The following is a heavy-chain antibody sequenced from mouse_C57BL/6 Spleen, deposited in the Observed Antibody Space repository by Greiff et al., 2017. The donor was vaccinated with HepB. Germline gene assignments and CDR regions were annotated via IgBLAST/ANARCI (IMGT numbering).Heavy chain of an antibody. J-gene: IGHJ4*01. CDR2: IWSDGST. Sequence: VMLVESGPGLVAPSQSLSITCTVSGFSLTSYGVHWVRQPPGKGLEWLVVIWSDGSTTYHSALKSRLSISKDNSKSQVFLKMNSLQTDDTSMYFCARRDDGYFYYAMDFWGQGTSVTVSS. D-gene: IGHD2-3*01. CDR3: ARRDDGYFYYAMDF. V-gene: IGHV2-6*03. CDR1: GFSLTSYG.